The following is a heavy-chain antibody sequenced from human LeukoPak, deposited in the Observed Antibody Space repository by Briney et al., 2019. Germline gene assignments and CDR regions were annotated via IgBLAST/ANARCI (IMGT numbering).Heavy chain of an antibody. V-gene: IGHV3-53*04. CDR3: GVGVYVRY. CDR1: GFTVSSNY. D-gene: IGHD5/OR15-5a*01. Sequence: GGSLRLSCAASGFTVSSNYMSWVRQAPGKGLEWVSVIYSGGSTYYADSSKGRFTISRYNSKNTLYVQMTRLRAEDTAVYYCGVGVYVRYCGEGTLVTVSS. J-gene: IGHJ4*02. CDR2: IYSGGST.